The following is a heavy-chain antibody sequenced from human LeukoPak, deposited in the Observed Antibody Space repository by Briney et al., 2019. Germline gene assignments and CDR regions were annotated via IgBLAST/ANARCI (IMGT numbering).Heavy chain of an antibody. CDR1: GFTFDRFT. CDR2: INRRGHT. J-gene: IGHJ4*02. D-gene: IGHD3-22*01. CDR3: AKENRVDYYDSSGYFDY. Sequence: PGGSLRLSCAASGFTFDRFTIHWVRQTPGKGLEWVSLINRRGHTFYADSVKGRFTISRDNSRNSVFLQMNSLRAEDTALYYCAKENRVDYYDSSGYFDYWGQGTLVTVSS. V-gene: IGHV3-43*01.